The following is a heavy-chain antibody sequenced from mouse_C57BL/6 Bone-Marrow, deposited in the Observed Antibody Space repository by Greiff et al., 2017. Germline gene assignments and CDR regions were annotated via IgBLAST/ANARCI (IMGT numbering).Heavy chain of an antibody. CDR3: AISGSSYEMDY. J-gene: IGHJ4*01. D-gene: IGHD1-1*01. V-gene: IGHV1-74*01. CDR1: GYTFTSYW. CDR2: IHPSDSDT. Sequence: QVQLKQPGAELVKPGASVKVSCKASGYTFTSYWMHWVKQRPGQGLEWIGRIHPSDSDTNYNQKFKGKATLTVDKSSSTAYMQLSSLTSEDSAVYYCAISGSSYEMDYWGQGTSVTVSS.